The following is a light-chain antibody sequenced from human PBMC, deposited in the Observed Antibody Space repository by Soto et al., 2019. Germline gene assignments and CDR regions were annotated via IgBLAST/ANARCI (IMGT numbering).Light chain of an antibody. Sequence: QSALTQPPSASGSPGQSVTISCTGTSGDVGNYNFVSWYQHHPGKAPKLMIYEVTKRPSGVPDRFSGSKSGNTASLTVSGLQADDEADYYCSSYASNDNLVFGGGTKLTVL. V-gene: IGLV2-8*01. CDR3: SSYASNDNLV. CDR2: EVT. CDR1: SGDVGNYNF. J-gene: IGLJ2*01.